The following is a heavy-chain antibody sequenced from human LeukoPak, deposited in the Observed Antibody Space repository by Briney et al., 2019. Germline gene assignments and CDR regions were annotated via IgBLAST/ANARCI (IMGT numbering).Heavy chain of an antibody. CDR3: ARLDTAMAPGSAFDI. D-gene: IGHD5-18*01. V-gene: IGHV5-51*01. CDR2: IYPGDSDT. J-gene: IGHJ3*02. Sequence: GEPLKISCKGSGYSFTSYWIGWVRQMPGKGLEWMGIIYPGDSDTRYSPSFQGQVTISADKSISTAYLQWSSLKASDTAMYYCARLDTAMAPGSAFDIWGQGTMVTVSS. CDR1: GYSFTSYW.